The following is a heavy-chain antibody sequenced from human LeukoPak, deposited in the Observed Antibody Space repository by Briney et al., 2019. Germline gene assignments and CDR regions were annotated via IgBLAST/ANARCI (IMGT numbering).Heavy chain of an antibody. D-gene: IGHD4-23*01. Sequence: SETLSLTCTVSGGSISSYYWSWIRQPPGKGLEWIGYIYYSGSTNYNPSLKSRVIISVDTSKNQFSLKLSSVTAADTAVYYCARSKTTVVTNWFDPWGQGILVTVSS. CDR3: ARSKTTVVTNWFDP. CDR1: GGSISSYY. CDR2: IYYSGST. V-gene: IGHV4-59*01. J-gene: IGHJ5*02.